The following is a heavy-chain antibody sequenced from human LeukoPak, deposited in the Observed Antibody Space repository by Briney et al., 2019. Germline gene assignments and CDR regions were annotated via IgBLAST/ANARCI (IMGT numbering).Heavy chain of an antibody. CDR1: GYSISSGYY. CDR3: ARSSSPNWFDP. Sequence: KPSETLSLTCTVSGYSISSGYYWGWIRQPPGKGLEWIGSIYHSGSTYYNPSLKSRVTISVDTSKNQSSLKLNSVTAADTAVYYCARSSSPNWFDPWGQGTLVTVSS. J-gene: IGHJ5*02. CDR2: IYHSGST. V-gene: IGHV4-38-2*02. D-gene: IGHD6-13*01.